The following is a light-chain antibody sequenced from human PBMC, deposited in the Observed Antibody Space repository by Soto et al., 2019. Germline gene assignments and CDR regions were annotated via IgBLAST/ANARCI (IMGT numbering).Light chain of an antibody. CDR1: QSVSSY. CDR3: QQYHNWPPIT. V-gene: IGKV3-15*01. Sequence: EIVLTQTPATLSSFPGDRVTLSCRASQSVSSYLAWYQQKPGQAPRLLIYGTSIRATGVPARFSGGGSGTEFTLTISSLQSEDSAVYYCQQYHNWPPITFGQGTRLEIK. J-gene: IGKJ5*01. CDR2: GTS.